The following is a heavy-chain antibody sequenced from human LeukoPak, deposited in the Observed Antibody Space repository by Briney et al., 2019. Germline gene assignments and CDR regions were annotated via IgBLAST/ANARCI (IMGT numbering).Heavy chain of an antibody. J-gene: IGHJ4*02. CDR2: ISYDGSNK. V-gene: IGHV3-30-3*01. CDR3: ARGRKYSSRFDY. D-gene: IGHD6-6*01. Sequence: GGSLRLSCAASGFTFSSSAMHWGRQAPGKGLEWGAVISYDGSNKYYAHPVKGRFTISRDNSKNTLYLQKNSRRAEDKAVYYCARGRKYSSRFDYWGQGTLVTVSS. CDR1: GFTFSSSA.